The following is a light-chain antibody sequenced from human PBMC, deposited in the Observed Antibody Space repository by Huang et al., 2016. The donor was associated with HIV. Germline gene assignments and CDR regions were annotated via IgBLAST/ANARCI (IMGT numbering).Light chain of an antibody. CDR2: DAS. CDR3: QQRNNWLS. CDR1: QSVNNF. V-gene: IGKV3-11*01. J-gene: IGKJ4*01. Sequence: VLTQSPATLSLSPGERATLPCRASQSVNNFLAWYQQRPGQAPRLLIYDASKRATGVPARCSGSGSGTDFTLTITSLEPEDLGVYYCQQRNNWLSFGGGTKVEIK.